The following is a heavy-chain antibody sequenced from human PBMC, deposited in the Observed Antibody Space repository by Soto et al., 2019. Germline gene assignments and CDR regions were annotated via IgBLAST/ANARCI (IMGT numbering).Heavy chain of an antibody. Sequence: SETLSLTCTVSGGSISSGDYYWNWIRQHPGKGLEWIGYIYHRGSTKYNPSLKNRVTISVDTSKNQISLKLSSLSAADTAVYYWARAKPVAPPGATDTGGQEHLLTIPS. D-gene: IGHD7-27*01. CDR1: GGSISSGDYY. J-gene: IGHJ4*02. CDR2: IYHRGST. V-gene: IGHV4-31*03. CDR3: ARAKPVAPPGATDT.